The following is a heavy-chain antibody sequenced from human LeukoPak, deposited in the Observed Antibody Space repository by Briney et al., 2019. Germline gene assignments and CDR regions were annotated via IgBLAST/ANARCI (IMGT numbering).Heavy chain of an antibody. J-gene: IGHJ4*02. CDR2: ISGSGGST. CDR3: AREGYDFWSGYVDY. D-gene: IGHD3-3*01. Sequence: GGSLRLSCAASGFIFSSYGMSWVRQAPGKGLEWVSVISGSGGSTYYADSVKGRFTISRDNSKNTLYLQMNSLRAEDTAVYYCAREGYDFWSGYVDYWGQGTLVTVSS. CDR1: GFIFSSYG. V-gene: IGHV3-23*01.